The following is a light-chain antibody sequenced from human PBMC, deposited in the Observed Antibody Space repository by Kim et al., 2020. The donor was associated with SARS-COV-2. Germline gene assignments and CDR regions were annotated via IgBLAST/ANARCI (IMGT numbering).Light chain of an antibody. CDR3: QQLNSYPLT. CDR1: QGIKSY. V-gene: IGKV1-9*01. J-gene: IGKJ4*01. CDR2: AAS. Sequence: ASVGDRVTLTCRASQGIKSYLAWYQQKPGKAPKLLIYAASTLQGGVPSRFSGSGSGTEFTLTISGLQPEDVAIYYCQQLNSYPLTFGVGTKVDIK.